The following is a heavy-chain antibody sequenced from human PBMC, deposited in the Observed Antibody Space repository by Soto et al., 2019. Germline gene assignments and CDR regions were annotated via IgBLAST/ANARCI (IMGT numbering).Heavy chain of an antibody. CDR3: ARAPSYYYDSSGYYYPYYFDY. CDR1: GGSFSCYY. D-gene: IGHD3-22*01. CDR2: INHSGST. Sequence: SETLSLTCAVYGGSFSCYYWSWIRQPPGQGLEWIGEINHSGSTNYNPSLKSRVTISVDTSKNQFSLKLSSVTAADTAVYYCARAPSYYYDSSGYYYPYYFDYWGQGTLVTVSS. V-gene: IGHV4-34*01. J-gene: IGHJ4*02.